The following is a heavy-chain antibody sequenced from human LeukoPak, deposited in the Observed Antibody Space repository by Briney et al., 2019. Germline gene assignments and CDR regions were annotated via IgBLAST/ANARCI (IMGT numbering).Heavy chain of an antibody. D-gene: IGHD3-16*02. V-gene: IGHV5-51*01. CDR3: ARGRYDYVWGSYPSGGYFDY. CDR1: GYSFTSYW. Sequence: GESLKISCKGSGYSFTSYWNGWVRPMPGKGLEWMGIIYPGDSDTRYSPSFQGQVTISADKSISTAYLQWSSLKASDTAMYYCARGRYDYVWGSYPSGGYFDYWGQGTLVTVSS. J-gene: IGHJ4*02. CDR2: IYPGDSDT.